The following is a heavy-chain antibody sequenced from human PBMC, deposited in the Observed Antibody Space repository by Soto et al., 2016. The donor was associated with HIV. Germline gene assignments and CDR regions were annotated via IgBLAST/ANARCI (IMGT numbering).Heavy chain of an antibody. J-gene: IGHJ2*01. Sequence: QVQLVQSGAEVKQPGASVKVSCKASGYIFTGYFMSWVRQAPGQGLEWIGWINPKNGVTDSAQKFQGRVTMTRDTSITNLYMELGSLTSGDSAVYYCARGAGEVVRGRGKCFCMSWGR. V-gene: IGHV1-2*02. D-gene: IGHD3-10*01. CDR2: INPKNGVT. CDR3: ARGAGEVVRGRGKCFCMS. CDR1: GYIFTGYF.